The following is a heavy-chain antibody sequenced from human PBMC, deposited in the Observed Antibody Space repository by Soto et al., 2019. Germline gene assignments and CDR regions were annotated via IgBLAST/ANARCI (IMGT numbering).Heavy chain of an antibody. V-gene: IGHV3-9*01. CDR2: ISWNSGDI. D-gene: IGHD2-2*03. CDR1: GFSFDDYG. CDR3: AKDNDLDRDGPFDY. Sequence: EVQLVESGGGSVQPGRSLRLSCAASGFSFDDYGMHWVRQGPGKGLEWVSGISWNSGDIYYSESLKGRFTISRDNAKRSLYLQMNSLRTEDTALYCCAKDNDLDRDGPFDYWGQGILVTVSS. J-gene: IGHJ4*02.